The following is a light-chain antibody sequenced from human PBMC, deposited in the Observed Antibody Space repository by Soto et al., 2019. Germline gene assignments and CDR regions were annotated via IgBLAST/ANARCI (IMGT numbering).Light chain of an antibody. CDR1: QSSVNMH. CDR2: EAS. J-gene: IGKJ1*01. CDR3: QQYGRPPPRT. Sequence: EIVLTQSPGTLSLSPGERATLSCRASQSSVNMHLAWYQQKPGQAPRLLIYEASSRATGIPDRFSASGSGTDFTLTISRVEPEDFAVYYCQQYGRPPPRTFGQGTKVEF. V-gene: IGKV3-20*01.